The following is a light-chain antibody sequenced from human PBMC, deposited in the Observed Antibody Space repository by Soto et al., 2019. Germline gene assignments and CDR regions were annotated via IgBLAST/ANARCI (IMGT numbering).Light chain of an antibody. CDR1: QSFTTNY. V-gene: IGKV3-20*01. CDR2: DAS. J-gene: IGKJ4*01. Sequence: EIVMTQSPATLSVSPGERATLSCRASQSFTTNYLAWYQQKPGQAPRLLIYDASSRATGIPDRFSGGGSGTDLTLTISRLEPEDFAVYYCQQFSSYPLTFGGGTKVDIK. CDR3: QQFSSYPLT.